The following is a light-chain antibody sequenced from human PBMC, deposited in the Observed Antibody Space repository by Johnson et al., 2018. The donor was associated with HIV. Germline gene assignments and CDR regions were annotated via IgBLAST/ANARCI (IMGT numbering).Light chain of an antibody. V-gene: IGLV1-51*02. Sequence: QSVLTQPPSVSAAPGQKVTISCSGSSSNIVNNYVSWYQQLPGTAPKLLIYENNKRPSGIPDRFSGSKSGTSATLGITGLQTGDEADYYCGTWDSSLSAGGGFGTGTKVTVL. J-gene: IGLJ1*01. CDR3: GTWDSSLSAGGG. CDR2: ENN. CDR1: SSNIVNNY.